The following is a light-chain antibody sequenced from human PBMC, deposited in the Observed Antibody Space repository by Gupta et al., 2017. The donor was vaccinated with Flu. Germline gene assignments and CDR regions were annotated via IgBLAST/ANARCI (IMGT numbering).Light chain of an antibody. CDR2: ENN. V-gene: IGLV1-51*02. Sequence: QSVLTQPPSVSAAPGQTATISCSGSSSNIGNNYVSWFQHFPGTAPRLLIYENNKRPSELPDRFSGFKSGTSATLGITGLQTGDEADYYCATWDSILSAVVFGGGTKLTVL. CDR1: SSNIGNNY. J-gene: IGLJ2*01. CDR3: ATWDSILSAVV.